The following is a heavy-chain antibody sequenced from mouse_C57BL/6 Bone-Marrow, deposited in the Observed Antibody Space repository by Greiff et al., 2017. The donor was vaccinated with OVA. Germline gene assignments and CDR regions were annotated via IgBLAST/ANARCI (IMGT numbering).Heavy chain of an antibody. V-gene: IGHV1-54*01. J-gene: IGHJ4*01. CDR2: INPGSGGT. CDR1: GYAFTNYL. Sequence: VQLVESGAELVRPGTSVKVSCKASGYAFTNYLIEWVKQRPGQGLEWIGVINPGSGGTNYNEKFKGKATLTADKSSSTAYMQLSSLTSEDSAVYFCARRGDYYGSSYYAMDYWGQGTSVTVSS. D-gene: IGHD1-1*01. CDR3: ARRGDYYGSSYYAMDY.